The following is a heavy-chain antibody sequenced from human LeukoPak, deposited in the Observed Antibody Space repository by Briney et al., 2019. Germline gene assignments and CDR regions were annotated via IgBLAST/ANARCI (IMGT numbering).Heavy chain of an antibody. CDR1: GGTFSSYA. CDR2: IIPILGIA. CDR3: ARGASELPDY. V-gene: IGHV1-69*04. J-gene: IGHJ4*02. Sequence: GASVKVSCKASGGTFSSYAISWVRQAPGQGVEWMGRIIPILGIANYAQKFQGRVTITADKSTSTAYMELSSLRSEDTAVYYCARGASELPDYWGQGTLVTVSS. D-gene: IGHD1-26*01.